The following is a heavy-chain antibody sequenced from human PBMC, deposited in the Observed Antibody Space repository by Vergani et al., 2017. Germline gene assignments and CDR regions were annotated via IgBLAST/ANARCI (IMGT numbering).Heavy chain of an antibody. V-gene: IGHV4-59*02. J-gene: IGHJ3*02. D-gene: IGHD3-16*01. CDR2: IHHSGAT. CDR3: ARDTFHFDSENYDDVFDS. CDR1: GASVNSYY. Sequence: QVKLQESGPGLVKPSETLSLTCTVSGASVNSYYWSWIRQPPGKGLEWIGYIHHSGATNSKSSLRSRVSISIDTSKSSFSLRLSSVTTADTAMYYCARDTFHFDSENYDDVFDSGGQGTMVIVSS.